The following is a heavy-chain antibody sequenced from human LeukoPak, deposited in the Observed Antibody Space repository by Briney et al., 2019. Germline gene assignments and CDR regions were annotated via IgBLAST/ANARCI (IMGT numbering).Heavy chain of an antibody. CDR1: GFTFSSYA. J-gene: IGHJ4*02. Sequence: PGGSLRLSCAASGFTFSSYAMHWVRQAPGKGLEWVAVISYDGSNKYYADSVKGRFTISRDNSKNTLYLQMNSLRDEDTAVYYCARDYGSHGEYFDYWGQGTLVTVSS. V-gene: IGHV3-30-3*01. D-gene: IGHD3-10*01. CDR2: ISYDGSNK. CDR3: ARDYGSHGEYFDY.